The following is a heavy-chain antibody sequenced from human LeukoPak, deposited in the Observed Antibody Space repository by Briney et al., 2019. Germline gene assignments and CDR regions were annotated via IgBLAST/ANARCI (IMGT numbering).Heavy chain of an antibody. CDR1: GYTFIGYY. V-gene: IGHV1-2*02. CDR2: INPNSGGT. Sequence: GASVKVSCKASGYTFIGYYMHWVRQATGQGLEWMGWINPNSGGTHYAQKFQGRVTMTRDASISTAYMELSRLRSDDTAVYYCARVRNYYSYYYMDVWGKGTTVTISS. J-gene: IGHJ6*03. CDR3: ARVRNYYSYYYMDV.